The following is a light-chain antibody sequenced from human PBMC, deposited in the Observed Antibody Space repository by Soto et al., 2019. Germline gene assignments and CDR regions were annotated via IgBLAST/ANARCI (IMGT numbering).Light chain of an antibody. V-gene: IGKV1-5*03. J-gene: IGKJ1*01. CDR3: QQYNSYST. CDR1: QSISSW. Sequence: DIQMTQSPSTLSASVGDRVTITCRASQSISSWLAWYQQKPGKAPKLLIYKASSLESGVPSRFSGSGSGTEFTLTISSLQPDDFAAYYRQQYNSYSTFGQGTKVDI. CDR2: KAS.